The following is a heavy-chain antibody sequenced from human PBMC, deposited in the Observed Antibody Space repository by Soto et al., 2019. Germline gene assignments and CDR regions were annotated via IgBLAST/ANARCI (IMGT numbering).Heavy chain of an antibody. CDR2: IYYSGST. Sequence: SETLSLTCTVSGGSISSYYWSWIRQPPGKGLEWIGYIYYSGSTNYNPSLKSRVTISVDTSKNQFSLKLSSVTAADTAVYYCARKYSGSYDYWGQGTLITVSS. CDR1: GGSISSYY. V-gene: IGHV4-59*01. CDR3: ARKYSGSYDY. J-gene: IGHJ4*02. D-gene: IGHD1-26*01.